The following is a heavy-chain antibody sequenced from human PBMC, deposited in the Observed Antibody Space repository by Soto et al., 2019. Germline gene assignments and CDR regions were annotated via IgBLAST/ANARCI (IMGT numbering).Heavy chain of an antibody. CDR2: VSGYNGET. CDR3: AREGLGIYYYNGMDV. D-gene: IGHD6-19*01. V-gene: IGHV1-18*01. Sequence: QVQLVQSGAEVKKPGASVKVSCKASGYTFTKFGISWVRQAPGQGLEWMGWVSGYNGETSYAQSLQGRVTMTTDTSTTTAYMELRSLRSDDTAVFYCAREGLGIYYYNGMDVCGQGTTVTVSS. CDR1: GYTFTKFG. J-gene: IGHJ6*02.